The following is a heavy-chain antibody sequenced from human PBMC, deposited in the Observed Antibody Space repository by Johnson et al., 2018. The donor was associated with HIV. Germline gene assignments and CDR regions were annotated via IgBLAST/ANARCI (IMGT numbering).Heavy chain of an antibody. J-gene: IGHJ3*02. CDR3: ARARLLWFRELWPHDAFDI. V-gene: IGHV3-7*02. CDR1: GFTFSSHW. D-gene: IGHD3-10*01. Sequence: VQLVESGGGLVQPGGSLRLSCAASGFTFSSHWMSWVRQAPGKGLEWVANINHNGLGKTYVASFRGRVTISRDNTKNSLYLQMNSLRAEDTAVYYCARARLLWFRELWPHDAFDIWGQGTKVTVSS. CDR2: INHNGLGK.